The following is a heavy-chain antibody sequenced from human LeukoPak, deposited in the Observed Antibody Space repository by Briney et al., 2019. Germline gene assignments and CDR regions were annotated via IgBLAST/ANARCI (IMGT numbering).Heavy chain of an antibody. CDR2: IKQDGTDK. V-gene: IGHV3-7*01. J-gene: IGHJ4*02. CDR1: GFIFGSYW. D-gene: IGHD3-22*01. CDR3: AREKLDSRGYVDY. Sequence: GGSLRLSCAGSGFIFGSYWMSWVRQAPGKGLEWVANIKQDGTDKYYVDSVKGRFTISRDNAKNSLYLQMNSLRAEDTAVYYCAREKLDSRGYVDYWGQGTLVTVSS.